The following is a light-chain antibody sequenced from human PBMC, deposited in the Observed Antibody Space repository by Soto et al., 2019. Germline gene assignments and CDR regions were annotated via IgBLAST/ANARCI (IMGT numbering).Light chain of an antibody. CDR3: QQYNSWPLT. V-gene: IGKV1-13*02. J-gene: IGKJ4*01. CDR1: QGIRND. Sequence: AIQMTQSPSSLSASVGDRVTITCRASQGIRNDLGWYQQKPGKAPKLLIYDASTLESGVPSRFSGSGSGTEFTLTISSLQSEDFAVYYCQQYNSWPLTFGGGTKVDIK. CDR2: DAS.